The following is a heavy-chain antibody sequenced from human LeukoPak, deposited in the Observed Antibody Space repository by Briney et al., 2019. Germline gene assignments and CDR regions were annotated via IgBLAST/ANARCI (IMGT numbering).Heavy chain of an antibody. CDR2: ISWNSGSK. Sequence: GGSLGLSCAASGFTFDDYAMHWVRQAPGKGLEWVSGISWNSGSKGYADSVKGRFTISRDNAKNSLYLQMNSLRAEDTALYYCAKDLVYYYGSGSYIDYWGQGTLVTVSS. J-gene: IGHJ4*02. V-gene: IGHV3-9*01. CDR1: GFTFDDYA. D-gene: IGHD3-10*01. CDR3: AKDLVYYYGSGSYIDY.